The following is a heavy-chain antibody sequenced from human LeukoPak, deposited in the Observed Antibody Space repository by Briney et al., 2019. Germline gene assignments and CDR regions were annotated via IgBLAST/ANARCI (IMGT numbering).Heavy chain of an antibody. CDR3: ARAGAVVDNWLDP. V-gene: IGHV1-69*13. J-gene: IGHJ5*02. CDR1: GGTFSSYA. Sequence: ASVKVSCKASGGTFSSYAISWVRQAPGQGLEWMGGIIPIFGTANYAQKFQGRVTITADESTSTAYMELSSLRSEDTAVYYCARAGAVVDNWLDPWGQGTLVTVSS. D-gene: IGHD2-15*01. CDR2: IIPIFGTA.